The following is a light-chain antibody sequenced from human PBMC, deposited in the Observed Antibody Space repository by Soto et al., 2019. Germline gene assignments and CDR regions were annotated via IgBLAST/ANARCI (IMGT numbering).Light chain of an antibody. CDR1: QSLSIN. CDR2: GAS. V-gene: IGKV3-20*01. J-gene: IGKJ5*01. Sequence: EIVMTQSPATLSVSPGERATLSCRASQSLSINLNWYQQKPGQAPRLLIYGASIRATGIPDRFSGSGSETDFTLTISRLEPEDFALYYCQQYGSSAPITFGQGTRLEI. CDR3: QQYGSSAPIT.